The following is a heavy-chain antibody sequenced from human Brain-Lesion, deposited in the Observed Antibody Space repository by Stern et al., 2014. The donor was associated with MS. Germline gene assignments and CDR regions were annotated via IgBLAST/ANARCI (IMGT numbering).Heavy chain of an antibody. V-gene: IGHV1-2*02. CDR2: INPNTGGT. CDR1: GYIFTGYY. J-gene: IGHJ6*02. D-gene: IGHD3-3*01. CDR3: ARDQRGITIFGVVTDYYYLGMDV. Sequence: QVQLVQSGAEVKKPGASVKVSCKTSGYIFTGYYIHWVRQAPGQGLEWMAWINPNTGGTKYALKFQGRVPMSRDTSISTAYVELSSLTSDDTAVYYCARDQRGITIFGVVTDYYYLGMDVWGQGTTVTVSS.